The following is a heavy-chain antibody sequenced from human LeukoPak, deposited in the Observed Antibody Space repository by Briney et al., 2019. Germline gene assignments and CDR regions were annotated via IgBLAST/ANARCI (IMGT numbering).Heavy chain of an antibody. D-gene: IGHD4-17*01. V-gene: IGHV4-59*01. CDR2: IYYSGST. CDR3: AGERKDYEGYYGMDV. J-gene: IGHJ6*02. Sequence: SETLSLTCTVSGGSISSYYWSWIRQPPGKGLEWIGYIYYSGSTNYNPSLKSRVTISVDTSKNQFSLKLSSVTAADTAVYYCAGERKDYEGYYGMDVWGQGTTVTVSS. CDR1: GGSISSYY.